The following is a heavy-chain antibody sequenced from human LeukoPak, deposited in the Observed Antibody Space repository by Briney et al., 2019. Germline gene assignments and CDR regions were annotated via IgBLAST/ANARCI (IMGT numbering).Heavy chain of an antibody. D-gene: IGHD3-22*01. CDR3: ARRPYYYDSLDY. Sequence: PGGPLRLSCAAPGFTFSSYEKNWVPQAPGKGLEWVSYISSSGSTIYYADSVKGRFTISRDNAKNSLYLQMNSLRAEDTAVYYCARRPYYYDSLDYWGQGTLVTVSS. CDR1: GFTFSSYE. CDR2: ISSSGSTI. V-gene: IGHV3-48*03. J-gene: IGHJ4*02.